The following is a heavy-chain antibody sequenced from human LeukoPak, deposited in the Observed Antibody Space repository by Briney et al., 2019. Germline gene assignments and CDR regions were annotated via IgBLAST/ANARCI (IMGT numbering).Heavy chain of an antibody. CDR2: ISSNGGST. CDR1: GCTFSSYA. J-gene: IGHJ4*02. Sequence: PGGSLRLSCAASGCTFSSYAMHWVRQAPGKGPEYVSAISSNGGSTYYANSVKGRFTISRDNSKNTLYLQMGSLRAEHMAVYYCARGGYYDSSGYHDYWGQGTLVTVSS. V-gene: IGHV3-64*01. D-gene: IGHD3-22*01. CDR3: ARGGYYDSSGYHDY.